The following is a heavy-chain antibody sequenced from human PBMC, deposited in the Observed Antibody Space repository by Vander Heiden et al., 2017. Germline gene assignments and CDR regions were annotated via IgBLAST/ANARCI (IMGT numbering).Heavy chain of an antibody. D-gene: IGHD4-17*01. CDR3: AREQLRTTVTTVNWFDP. V-gene: IGHV1-3*01. J-gene: IGHJ5*02. Sequence: QVQLVQSGAEVKKPGASVKVSCKASGYTFTSYAMHWVRQAPGQRLEWMGWINAGNGNTKYSQKFQGRVTITRDTSAGTAYMELSSLRSEDTAVYYCAREQLRTTVTTVNWFDPWGQGTLVTVSS. CDR2: INAGNGNT. CDR1: GYTFTSYA.